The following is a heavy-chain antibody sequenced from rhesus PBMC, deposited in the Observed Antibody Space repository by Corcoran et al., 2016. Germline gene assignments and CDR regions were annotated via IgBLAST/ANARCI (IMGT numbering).Heavy chain of an antibody. Sequence: QVQLQESGPGLVKPSETLSLTCAVSGYSIRSGYYWGWIRQPPGKGLEYIGYISGSSGSTYYNPSLKRRVTISKDTSKNQFSLKLSSVTAAVTAVYYCARHWTGVDYWGQGVLVTVSS. D-gene: IGHD3-3*01. J-gene: IGHJ4*01. CDR1: GYSIRSGYY. V-gene: IGHV4-99*01. CDR2: ISGSSGST. CDR3: ARHWTGVDY.